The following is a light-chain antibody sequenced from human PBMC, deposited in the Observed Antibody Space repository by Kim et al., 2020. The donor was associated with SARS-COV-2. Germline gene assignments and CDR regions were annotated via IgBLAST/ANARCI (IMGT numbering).Light chain of an antibody. CDR1: ALPKQY. V-gene: IGLV3-25*03. Sequence: PGQTASITCSGDALPKQYAHWYQQKPGQAPVVVIYKDSERPSGVPERFSGSSSGTTVTLTISGVQAEDEADYYCQSSDSSGNYEVFGGGTQLTVL. J-gene: IGLJ2*01. CDR2: KDS. CDR3: QSSDSSGNYEV.